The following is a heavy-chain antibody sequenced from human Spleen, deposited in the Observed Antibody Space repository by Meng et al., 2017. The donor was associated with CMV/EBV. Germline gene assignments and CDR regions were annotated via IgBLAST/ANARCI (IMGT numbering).Heavy chain of an antibody. Sequence: QVQLVQSGAEVKKPGASVMVFCKASGYTFTSYYMHWVRQAPGQGLEWMGIINPSGGSTSYAQKFQGRVTMTRDTSTSTVYMELSSLRSEDTAVYYCARESGGMVRGGNWFDPWGQGTLVTVAS. J-gene: IGHJ5*02. CDR3: ARESGGMVRGGNWFDP. D-gene: IGHD3-10*01. V-gene: IGHV1-46*01. CDR2: INPSGGST. CDR1: GYTFTSYY.